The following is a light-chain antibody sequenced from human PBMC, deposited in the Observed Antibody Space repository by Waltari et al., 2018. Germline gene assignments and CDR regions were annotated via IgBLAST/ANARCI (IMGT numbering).Light chain of an antibody. Sequence: QSALTQPASVSGSPGQSITISCSGTDSDVGAYDFVSWYQQHPGKAPHHIMYEVSNRPSGISNRFSASKSGNTASLTISGLQAEDEADYYCSSYTTSSAPGVFGTGTRVTVL. CDR2: EVS. J-gene: IGLJ1*01. CDR1: DSDVGAYDF. V-gene: IGLV2-14*01. CDR3: SSYTTSSAPGV.